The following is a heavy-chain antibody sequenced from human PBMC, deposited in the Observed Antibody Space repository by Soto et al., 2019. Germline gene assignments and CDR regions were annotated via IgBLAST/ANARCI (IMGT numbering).Heavy chain of an antibody. V-gene: IGHV4-30-4*01. CDR3: ARVRERRITMVRGVMPLFDY. CDR1: GGSISSGDYY. J-gene: IGHJ4*02. D-gene: IGHD3-10*01. CDR2: IYYSGST. Sequence: SETLSLTCTVSGGSISSGDYYWSWIRQPPGKGLEWIGYIYYSGSTYYNPSLKSRVTISVDTSKNQFSLKLSSVTAADTAVYYCARVRERRITMVRGVMPLFDYWGQGTLGTVSA.